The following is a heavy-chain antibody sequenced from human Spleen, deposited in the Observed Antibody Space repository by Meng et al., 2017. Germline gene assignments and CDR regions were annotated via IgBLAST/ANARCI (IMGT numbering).Heavy chain of an antibody. Sequence: QVQLQKCGAGLFNPSATLSLTCAVYGVSFSGYYWSWIRQPPGKGLEWIGEINHSGSTNYNPSLKSRATISVDTSQNNLSLKLSSVTAADSAVYYCARGPTTMAHDFDYWGQGTLVTVSS. CDR1: GVSFSGYY. CDR3: ARGPTTMAHDFDY. J-gene: IGHJ4*02. D-gene: IGHD4-11*01. CDR2: INHSGST. V-gene: IGHV4-34*01.